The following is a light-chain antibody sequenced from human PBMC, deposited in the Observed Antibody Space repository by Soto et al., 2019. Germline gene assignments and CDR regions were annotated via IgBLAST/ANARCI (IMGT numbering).Light chain of an antibody. CDR1: QGISSY. CDR3: QQYYSYPPT. V-gene: IGKV1-8*01. J-gene: IGKJ4*01. Sequence: AIRMTQSPSSLSASTGDRVTITCRASQGISSYLAWYQQTPGKAPKLLIYAASTLQSRVPSRFSGSGSGTDFTLTISCLQSEDFATYYCQQYYSYPPTFGGGTK. CDR2: AAS.